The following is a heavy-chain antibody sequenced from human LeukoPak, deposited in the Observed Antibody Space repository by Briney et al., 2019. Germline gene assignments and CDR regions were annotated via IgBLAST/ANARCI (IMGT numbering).Heavy chain of an antibody. CDR1: GYTFTGYY. J-gene: IGHJ4*02. Sequence: ASVKVSCKASGYTFTGYYMHWVRQAPGQGLEWMGWINPNSGGTNYAQKFQGRVTMTRDTSISTAYMELSRLRSDDTAVYYCARDPSIVGASVFDYWGQGTLVTVSS. CDR3: ARDPSIVGASVFDY. V-gene: IGHV1-2*02. CDR2: INPNSGGT. D-gene: IGHD1-26*01.